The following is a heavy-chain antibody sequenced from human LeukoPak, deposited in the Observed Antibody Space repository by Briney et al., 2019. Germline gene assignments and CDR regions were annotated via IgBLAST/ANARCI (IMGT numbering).Heavy chain of an antibody. D-gene: IGHD3-22*01. CDR2: ISYDGSNK. J-gene: IGHJ4*02. Sequence: GGSLRLSCAASGFTFSSYGMHWVRQAPGKGLEWVAVISYDGSNKYYADSVKGRFTISRDNSKNTLYLQMNSLRDEDTAVYYCAKHRFESGGYHSTDWGQGTLVTVSS. CDR3: AKHRFESGGYHSTD. V-gene: IGHV3-30*18. CDR1: GFTFSSYG.